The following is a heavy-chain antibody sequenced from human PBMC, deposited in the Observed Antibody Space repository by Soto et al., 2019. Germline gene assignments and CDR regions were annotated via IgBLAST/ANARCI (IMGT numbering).Heavy chain of an antibody. D-gene: IGHD3-10*01. CDR1: GGSISSYY. J-gene: IGHJ6*02. CDR3: ARGPRGYVYYHGMDV. CDR2: IDTSGTT. V-gene: IGHV4-4*07. Sequence: LSLTCTVSGGSISSYYVSWIRQSAGKGLEWIGRIDTSGTTNYNPSLKSRVTMSVDASKNHFSLNLSSVTAADTAVYYCARGPRGYVYYHGMDVWGQGTTVTVSS.